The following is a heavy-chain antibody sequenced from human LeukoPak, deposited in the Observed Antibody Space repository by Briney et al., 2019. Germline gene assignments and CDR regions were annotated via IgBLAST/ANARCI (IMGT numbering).Heavy chain of an antibody. D-gene: IGHD4-23*01. V-gene: IGHV4-59*01. CDR3: ARDNYGGNWGYFQQ. J-gene: IGHJ1*01. CDR1: DGSISSYY. Sequence: KPSETLSLTCTVSDGSISSYYWSWIRQPPGKGLEWIGHIYDSGSTNYNPSLKSRVTISLDTSKNQFSLRLNSVTAADTAVYYCARDNYGGNWGYFQQWGQGTLVTVSS. CDR2: IYDSGST.